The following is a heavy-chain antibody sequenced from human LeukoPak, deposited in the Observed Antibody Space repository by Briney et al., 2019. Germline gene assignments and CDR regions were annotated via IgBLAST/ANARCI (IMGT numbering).Heavy chain of an antibody. CDR1: GFTFSSYW. CDR2: IKQDGSEE. J-gene: IGHJ4*02. Sequence: GGSLRLSCAASGFTFSSYWMSWVRQAPGKGLEWVANIKQDGSEEYYVDSVKGRFTISRDNAKNSLYLQMNSLRVGDTAVYYCARVRGIAVAGTASIYFDYWGQGTLVTVSS. D-gene: IGHD6-19*01. CDR3: ARVRGIAVAGTASIYFDY. V-gene: IGHV3-7*01.